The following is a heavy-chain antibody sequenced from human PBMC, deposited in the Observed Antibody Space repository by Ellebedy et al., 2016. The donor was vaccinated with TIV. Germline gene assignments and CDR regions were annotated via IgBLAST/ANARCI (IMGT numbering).Heavy chain of an antibody. CDR1: GFTFSSYA. CDR2: IKSKTDGGTT. D-gene: IGHD6-19*01. CDR3: TTSSGWYKVFDY. Sequence: GESLKISCAASGFTFSSYAMSWVRQASGKGLEWVGQIKSKTDGGTTDYAAPVKGRFTISRDDSKNTLYLQMNSLKTEDTAVYYCTTSSGWYKVFDYWGQGTLVTVSS. V-gene: IGHV3-15*01. J-gene: IGHJ4*02.